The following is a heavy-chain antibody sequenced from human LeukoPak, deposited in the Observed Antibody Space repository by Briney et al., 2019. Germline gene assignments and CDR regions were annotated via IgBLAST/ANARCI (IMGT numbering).Heavy chain of an antibody. CDR1: GYSFTNYW. D-gene: IGHD6-19*01. CDR3: ARGGKGRYGSSDY. J-gene: IGHJ4*02. CDR2: IHPGDSDT. V-gene: IGHV5-51*01. Sequence: GESLKISCKGSGYSFTNYWIDWVRHMPGKGLEWMGIIHPGDSDTRYSPSFQGQVTMSVDESITTAYLQWSSLKASDSAMYYCARGGKGRYGSSDYWGQGTLVTVSS.